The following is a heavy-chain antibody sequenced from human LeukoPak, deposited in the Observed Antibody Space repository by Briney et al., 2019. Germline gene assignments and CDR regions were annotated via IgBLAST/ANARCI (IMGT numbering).Heavy chain of an antibody. V-gene: IGHV1-24*01. CDR1: GYTLTELS. J-gene: IGHJ4*02. Sequence: ASVTVSCTVSGYTLTELSMYWVRQAPGKGLEWMGGFDPEDGETIYAQKFQGRVTMTEDTSTDTAYMELSSLRSEDTAVYYCATGLYYSNLYWGQGTLVTVSS. CDR2: FDPEDGET. CDR3: ATGLYYSNLY. D-gene: IGHD3-22*01.